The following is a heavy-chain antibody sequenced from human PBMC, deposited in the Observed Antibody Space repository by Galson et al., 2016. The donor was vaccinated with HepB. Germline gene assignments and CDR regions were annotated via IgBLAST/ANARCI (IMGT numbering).Heavy chain of an antibody. J-gene: IGHJ4*02. V-gene: IGHV3-33*01. CDR3: ARDLSMGKCFDN. Sequence: SLRLSCAASGFNFRVYGMHWVRQAPGKGLEWVAVLGHDGNYKYEADSLKGRFTISRDNSKNTLYLQMDRLRAKDTAVYYCARDLSMGKCFDNWGQGTLVTVSS. CDR1: GFNFRVYG. CDR2: LGHDGNYK. D-gene: IGHD7-27*01.